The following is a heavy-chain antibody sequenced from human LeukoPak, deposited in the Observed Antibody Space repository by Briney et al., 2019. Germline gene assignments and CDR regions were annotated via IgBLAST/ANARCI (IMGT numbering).Heavy chain of an antibody. Sequence: PGRSLRLSCTASGFTFGDYLMSWFRQAPGKGLEWIGFISGGTTEYAASVKGRFTISRDDSTSIAYLQMNSLTTEDTAVYYCSRGSGWFSLYWGQRTLLTVSS. J-gene: IGHJ4*02. V-gene: IGHV3-49*03. CDR2: ISGGTT. D-gene: IGHD6-19*01. CDR3: SRGSGWFSLY. CDR1: GFTFGDYL.